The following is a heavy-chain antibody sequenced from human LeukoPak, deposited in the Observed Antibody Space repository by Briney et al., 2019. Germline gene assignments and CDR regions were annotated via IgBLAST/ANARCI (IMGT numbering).Heavy chain of an antibody. J-gene: IGHJ6*02. V-gene: IGHV1-69*04. CDR3: ARDVGIGGYSYGPRFYYGMDV. CDR1: GGTFSSYA. CDR2: IIPIFGIA. D-gene: IGHD5-18*01. Sequence: ASVKVSCKASGGTFSSYAISWVRQAPGQGLEWMGRIIPIFGIANYAQKFQGRVTITADKSTSTAYMELSSLRSEDTAVYYCARDVGIGGYSYGPRFYYGMDVWGQGTSVTVSS.